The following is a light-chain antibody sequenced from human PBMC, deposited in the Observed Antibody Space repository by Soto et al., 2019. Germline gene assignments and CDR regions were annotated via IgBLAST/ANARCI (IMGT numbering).Light chain of an antibody. CDR2: GAS. Sequence: EIVLTQSPGTLSLSPGERATLSCRASQSVSSSYLAWYQHKPGQAPRLLIYGASSRATGIPDRFSGSGSGTDFTLTISSLEPEDFAVYYCQQYGRTPYTFGQGTKLEI. CDR3: QQYGRTPYT. J-gene: IGKJ2*01. V-gene: IGKV3-20*01. CDR1: QSVSSSY.